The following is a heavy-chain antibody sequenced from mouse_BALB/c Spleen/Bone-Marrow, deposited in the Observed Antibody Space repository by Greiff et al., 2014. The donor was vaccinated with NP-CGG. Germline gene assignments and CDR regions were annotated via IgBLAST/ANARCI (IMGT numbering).Heavy chain of an antibody. V-gene: IGHV1S137*01. D-gene: IGHD2-2*01. Sequence: VQLQQSGAELVRPGVSVKISCKGSGYTFTDYAMHWVKQSHAKSLEWIGVISTYYGDASYNQKFKGNATMTVDKSSSTAYMELARLTSEDSAIYYCARSGGYDYFDYWGQGTTLTASS. CDR2: ISTYYGDA. CDR3: ARSGGYDYFDY. CDR1: GYTFTDYA. J-gene: IGHJ2*01.